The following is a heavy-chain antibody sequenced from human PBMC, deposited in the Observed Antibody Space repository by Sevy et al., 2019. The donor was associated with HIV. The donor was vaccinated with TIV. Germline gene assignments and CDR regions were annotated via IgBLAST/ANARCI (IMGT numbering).Heavy chain of an antibody. CDR2: INHSGST. Sequence: SETLSLTCAVYGGSFSGYYWSWIRQPPGKGLEWIGEINHSGSTNYNPSLKSRVTISVDTSKNQFSLKLSSVTAAETAVYYCARSDIVVVPAAGDAFDIWGQGTMVTVSS. CDR3: ARSDIVVVPAAGDAFDI. D-gene: IGHD2-2*01. J-gene: IGHJ3*02. V-gene: IGHV4-34*01. CDR1: GGSFSGYY.